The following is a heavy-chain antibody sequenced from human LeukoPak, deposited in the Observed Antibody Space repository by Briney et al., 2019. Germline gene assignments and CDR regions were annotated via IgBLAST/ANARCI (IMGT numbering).Heavy chain of an antibody. CDR2: IYPGDSDT. D-gene: IGHD6-13*01. CDR3: ARLETATGTAGSFDY. CDR1: GYSFTSYW. Sequence: LGESLKISCKGSGYSFTSYWIGWVRQMPGKGLEWMGIIYPGDSDTRYSPSFQGQVTISADTSIRNVYLQWSSLKASDTAMYYCARLETATGTAGSFDYWGQGTLVTVSS. V-gene: IGHV5-51*01. J-gene: IGHJ4*02.